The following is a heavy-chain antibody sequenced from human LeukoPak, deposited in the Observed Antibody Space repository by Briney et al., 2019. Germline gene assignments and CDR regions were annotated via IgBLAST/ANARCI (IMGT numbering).Heavy chain of an antibody. Sequence: PSGTLSLTCAVYGGSFSGYYWSWIRQPPGKGLEWIGEINHSGSTNYNPSLKSRVTISVDTSKNQFSLKLSSVTAADTAVYYCARGYANQKPRRTRDTAQYYFDYWGQGTLVTVSS. CDR2: INHSGST. CDR3: ARGYANQKPRRTRDTAQYYFDY. J-gene: IGHJ4*02. V-gene: IGHV4-34*01. CDR1: GGSFSGYY. D-gene: IGHD2-8*01.